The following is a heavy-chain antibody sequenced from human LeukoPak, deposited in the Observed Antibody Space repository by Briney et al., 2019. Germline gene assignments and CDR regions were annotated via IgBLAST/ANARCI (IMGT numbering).Heavy chain of an antibody. CDR1: GYTFASYY. Sequence: GASVKVSCKASGYTFASYYMYWVRQAPGQGLEWMGWTRPNSGGTNYTQKFKGRVTMTRDTSINTAYIELSRLTSEDTFVYVFATLGLHFDIWGQGTMVTVAS. CDR2: TRPNSGGT. V-gene: IGHV1-2*02. J-gene: IGHJ3*02. D-gene: IGHD2/OR15-2a*01. CDR3: ATLGLHFDI.